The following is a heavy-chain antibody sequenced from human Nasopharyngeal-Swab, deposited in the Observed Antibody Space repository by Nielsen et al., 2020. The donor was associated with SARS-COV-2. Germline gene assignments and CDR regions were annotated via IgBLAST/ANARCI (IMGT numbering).Heavy chain of an antibody. V-gene: IGHV4-34*01. J-gene: IGHJ4*02. CDR1: GGSFSGYY. CDR2: INHSGST. D-gene: IGHD2-2*02. Sequence: SQTLSLTCAVYGGSFSGYYWSWIRQPPGKGLEWIGEINHSGSTNYNPSLKSRVTISVDTSKNQFSLKLSSVTAADTAVCYCARAGAYCSSTSCYIDYWGQGTLVTVSS. CDR3: ARAGAYCSSTSCYIDY.